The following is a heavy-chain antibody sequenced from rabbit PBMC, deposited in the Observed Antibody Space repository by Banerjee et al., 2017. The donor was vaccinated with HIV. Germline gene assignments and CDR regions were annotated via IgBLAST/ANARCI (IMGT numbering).Heavy chain of an antibody. V-gene: IGHV1S7*01. Sequence: QLKESGGGLVQPGGSLKLSCKASGFDFSSYYMSWVRQAPGKGLEWIVYIDPGFGSTYFASWVNGRFTISSHNAQNTLYLQLNILTAADTATYFCARGSGLYASSSGYYSVGMDLWGPGTLVTVS. CDR2: IDPGFGST. J-gene: IGHJ6*01. CDR1: GFDFSSYY. D-gene: IGHD1-1*01. CDR3: ARGSGLYASSSGYYSVGMDL.